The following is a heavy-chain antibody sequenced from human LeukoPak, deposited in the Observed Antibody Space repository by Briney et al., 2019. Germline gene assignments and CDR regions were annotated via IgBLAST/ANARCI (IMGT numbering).Heavy chain of an antibody. D-gene: IGHD3-22*01. V-gene: IGHV4-59*01. CDR2: NYYSGST. J-gene: IGHJ2*01. Sequence: SETLSLTCTVSGGSISSYYWSWIRQPPGKGLEWIGYNYYSGSTNYNPSLKSRVTISVDTSKNQFSLKLSSVTAADTAVYYCARSTYYYDSSGYYYVRPRYWYFDLWGRGTLVTVSS. CDR1: GGSISSYY. CDR3: ARSTYYYDSSGYYYVRPRYWYFDL.